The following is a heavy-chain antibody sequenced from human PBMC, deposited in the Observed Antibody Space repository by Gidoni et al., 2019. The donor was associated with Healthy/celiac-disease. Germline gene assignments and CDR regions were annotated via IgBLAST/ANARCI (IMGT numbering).Heavy chain of an antibody. CDR2: ISWNSGSI. CDR3: AKGAVAGTAMGYYFDY. V-gene: IGHV3-9*01. Sequence: EVQLVESGGGLVQPGRSLRLSCAASGFTFDDYAMHWVRQAPGKGLEWVSGISWNSGSIGYADSVKGRFTISRDNAKNSLYLQMNSLRAEDTALYYCAKGAVAGTAMGYYFDYWGQGTLVTVSS. J-gene: IGHJ4*02. D-gene: IGHD6-19*01. CDR1: GFTFDDYA.